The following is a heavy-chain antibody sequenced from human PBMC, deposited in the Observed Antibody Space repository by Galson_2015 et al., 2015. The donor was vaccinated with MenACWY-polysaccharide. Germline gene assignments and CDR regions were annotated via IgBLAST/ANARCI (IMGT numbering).Heavy chain of an antibody. J-gene: IGHJ4*02. CDR3: ARQRDDFWSGSIFNDY. D-gene: IGHD3-3*01. CDR2: ISYDGSNK. V-gene: IGHV3-30-3*01. CDR1: GFTFSSYA. Sequence: SLRLSCAASGFTFSSYAMHWVRQAPGKGLEWVAVISYDGSNKYYADSVKGRFTISRDNSKNTLYLQMNSLRAEDTAVYYCARQRDDFWSGSIFNDYWGQGTLVTVSS.